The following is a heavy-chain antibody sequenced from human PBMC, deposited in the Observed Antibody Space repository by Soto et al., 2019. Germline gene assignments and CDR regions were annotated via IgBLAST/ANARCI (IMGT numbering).Heavy chain of an antibody. V-gene: IGHV1-2*02. CDR3: ARAGYSSGWYEGSFGY. CDR1: GYTFTGYY. D-gene: IGHD6-19*01. Sequence: QVQLVQSGAEVKKPGASVKVSCKASGYTFTGYYMHWVRQAPGQGLEWMGWINPNSGGTNYAQKFQGRVTITADESTSTAYMELSSLRSEDTAVYYCARAGYSSGWYEGSFGYWGQGTLVTVSS. J-gene: IGHJ4*02. CDR2: INPNSGGT.